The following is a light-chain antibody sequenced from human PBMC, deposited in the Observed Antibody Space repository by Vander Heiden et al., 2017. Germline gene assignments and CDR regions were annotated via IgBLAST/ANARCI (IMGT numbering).Light chain of an antibody. CDR1: TSDVGHYNL. CDR3: CSYADTRLV. Sequence: QPALTQPASVSGSPRQSITISCTGTTSDVGHYNLVSWYQQHPGQVTKLIIFEGTQRPSGDSRLFAGSSSAYAASLTISGLQAEDEAYYCSCSYADTRLVFGGGTKVTVL. CDR2: EGT. V-gene: IGLV2-23*01. J-gene: IGLJ3*02.